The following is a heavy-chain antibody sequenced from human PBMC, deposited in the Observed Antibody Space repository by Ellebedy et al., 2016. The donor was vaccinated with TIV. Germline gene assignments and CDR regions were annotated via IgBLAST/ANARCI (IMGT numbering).Heavy chain of an antibody. D-gene: IGHD3-10*01. CDR3: ARWFGELLYVRWFDP. CDR1: GDSMSRSSSY. V-gene: IGHV4-39*01. Sequence: SETLSLTCTVSGDSMSRSSSYWAWIRQPPGTGLEWIGSIYYSGSTNYNPSLKSRVTISVDTSKNQFSLKLSSVTAADTAGYHCARWFGELLYVRWFDPWGQGALVTVSS. CDR2: IYYSGST. J-gene: IGHJ5*02.